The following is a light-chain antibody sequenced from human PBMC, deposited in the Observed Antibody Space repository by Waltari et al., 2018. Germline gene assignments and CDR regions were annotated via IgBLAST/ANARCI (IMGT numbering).Light chain of an antibody. V-gene: IGLV3-21*04. CDR1: NIGSYS. Sequence: SYVLTQPPSVSVAPGETASINCGGANIGSYSVHWYQQKPGQAPVLVIFYDSDRPSGIPARFSGSNSGNTATLTITSVEAGDEARYYCQVWHADIDPGVFGTGTEVTVL. CDR2: YDS. CDR3: QVWHADIDPGV. J-gene: IGLJ1*01.